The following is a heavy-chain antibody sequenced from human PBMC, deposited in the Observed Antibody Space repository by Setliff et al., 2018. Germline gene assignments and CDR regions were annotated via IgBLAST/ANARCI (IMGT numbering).Heavy chain of an antibody. CDR3: ARAIRNWNFSHYYYYMDV. Sequence: GGSLRLSCAASGLTLINNGFHWVRQAPGKGLEWVAIIWHDGTNKYYADSVKGRFDISRDSSKNTVYLQMNSLTAEDTAMYYCARAIRNWNFSHYYYYMDVWGKGTTVTVSS. J-gene: IGHJ6*03. V-gene: IGHV3-33*01. CDR1: GLTLINNG. D-gene: IGHD1-7*01. CDR2: IWHDGTNK.